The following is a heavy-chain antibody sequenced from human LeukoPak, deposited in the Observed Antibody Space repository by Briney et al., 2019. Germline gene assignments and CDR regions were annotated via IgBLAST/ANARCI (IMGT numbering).Heavy chain of an antibody. CDR2: ISAYNGNT. CDR1: GYTFTSYG. Sequence: ASVKVSCKASGYTFTSYGISWVRQAPGQGLEWMGWISAYNGNTNYAQKLQGRVTMTTNTSTSTAYMELRSLRSDDTAVYYCARDRIAAAGTYAFDIWGQGTMVTVSS. CDR3: ARDRIAAAGTYAFDI. D-gene: IGHD6-13*01. J-gene: IGHJ3*02. V-gene: IGHV1-18*01.